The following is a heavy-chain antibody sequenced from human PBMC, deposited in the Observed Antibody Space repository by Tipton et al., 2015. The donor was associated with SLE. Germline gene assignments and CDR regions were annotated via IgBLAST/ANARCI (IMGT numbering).Heavy chain of an antibody. CDR2: NYYSGST. V-gene: IGHV4-39*07. Sequence: TLSLTCTVSGGSIGSGDYWWGWIRQPPGKGLEWIGSNYYSGSTYYSPSLKSRLTISLDTSKNQFSLKLSSVTAADTAVYYCATSGRGYSIAYDYWGQGTLVTVSS. CDR1: GGSIGSGDYW. D-gene: IGHD5-18*01. J-gene: IGHJ4*02. CDR3: ATSGRGYSIAYDY.